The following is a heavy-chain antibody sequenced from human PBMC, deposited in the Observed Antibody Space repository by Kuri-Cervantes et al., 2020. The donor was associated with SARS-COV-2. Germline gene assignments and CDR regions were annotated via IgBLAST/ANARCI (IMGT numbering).Heavy chain of an antibody. CDR1: GYPLTSCD. Sequence: ASVKVSCKASGYPLTSCDVNWVRQATGQGLEWKGWMIPNSDNTGFEQKCQDRVTMTRNTSMSTAYMELRGLRSEDTAVYYCAADGALGWNWNDLRYYGMDVWGQGTTVTVSS. D-gene: IGHD1-1*01. V-gene: IGHV1-8*01. CDR3: AADGALGWNWNDLRYYGMDV. J-gene: IGHJ6*02. CDR2: MIPNSDNT.